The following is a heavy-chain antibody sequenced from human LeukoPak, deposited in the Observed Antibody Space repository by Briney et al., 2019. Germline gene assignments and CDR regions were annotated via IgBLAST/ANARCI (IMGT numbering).Heavy chain of an antibody. Sequence: ASVKVSCKASGYTFTDYYIHWVQQAPGQGLEWIGWITPYSGGTDYAQKFQGRVTMTMDTSISTVYMKLSRLRSDDTAVYYCAREFNTYYYGSGSHDAFDIWGQGTEVTVS. D-gene: IGHD3-10*01. CDR1: GYTFTDYY. V-gene: IGHV1-2*02. J-gene: IGHJ3*02. CDR2: ITPYSGGT. CDR3: AREFNTYYYGSGSHDAFDI.